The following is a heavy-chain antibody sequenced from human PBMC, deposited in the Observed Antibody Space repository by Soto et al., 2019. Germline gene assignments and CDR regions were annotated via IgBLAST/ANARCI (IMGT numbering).Heavy chain of an antibody. CDR1: GGSISSSSYY. D-gene: IGHD6-13*01. CDR3: ARHGSSWFLYFDY. J-gene: IGHJ4*02. Sequence: ETLSLTCTVSGGSISSSSYYWGWIRQPPGKGLEWIGSIYYSGSTYYNPSLKSRVTISVDTSKNQFSLKLSSVTAADTAVYYGARHGSSWFLYFDYWGQGTLVTGSS. CDR2: IYYSGST. V-gene: IGHV4-39*01.